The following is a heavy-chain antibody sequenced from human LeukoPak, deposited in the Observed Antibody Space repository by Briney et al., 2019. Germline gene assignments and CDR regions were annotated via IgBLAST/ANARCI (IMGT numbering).Heavy chain of an antibody. D-gene: IGHD4-17*01. J-gene: IGHJ5*02. Sequence: GGSLRLSCAASGFTFSSYGMPSVRQAPGKGLEWVAVISYDGSNKYYADSVKGRFTISRDNSKDTLYLQMNSLRAEDTAVYYCAKDRADGDMGWFDRWGQGTLVTVSS. V-gene: IGHV3-30*18. CDR2: ISYDGSNK. CDR1: GFTFSSYG. CDR3: AKDRADGDMGWFDR.